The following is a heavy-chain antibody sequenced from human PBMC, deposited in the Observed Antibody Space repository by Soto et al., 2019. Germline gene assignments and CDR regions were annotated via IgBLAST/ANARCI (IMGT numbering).Heavy chain of an antibody. J-gene: IGHJ6*03. CDR3: AHSTTAYYSYMDV. V-gene: IGHV1-18*01. CDR2: ISAYNGNT. Sequence: QVPLVQSGAEVKKPGASVKVSCKASGYTFTSYGISWVRQAPGQGLEWMGWISAYNGNTNYAQKLQGRVSMTTDTSTSTASVELMSMRSDDTAVYYCAHSTTAYYSYMDVWGKGTTVTVSS. CDR1: GYTFTSYG. D-gene: IGHD4-17*01.